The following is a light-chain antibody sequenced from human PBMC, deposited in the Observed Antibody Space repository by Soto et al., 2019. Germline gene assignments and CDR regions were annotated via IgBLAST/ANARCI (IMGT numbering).Light chain of an antibody. V-gene: IGKV1-5*01. CDR1: QGIGRF. CDR2: DAS. J-gene: IGKJ1*01. Sequence: DIQMTQSPASLSASVWERVTITFRAGQGIGRFSAWYQHPPGTAPKLLIYDASTLESGVPSRFSGTGSGTESPFSTTRLQPEDFGTYYCQQCYMAWTFGQGTKVDIK. CDR3: QQCYMAWT.